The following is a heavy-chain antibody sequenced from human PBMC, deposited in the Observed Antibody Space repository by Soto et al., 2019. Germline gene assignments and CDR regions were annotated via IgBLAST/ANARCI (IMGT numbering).Heavy chain of an antibody. CDR1: GFSLTTSGAG. CDR3: VHRYGRNYYRWYFDS. D-gene: IGHD3-10*01. CDR2: ISWKDDT. V-gene: IGHV2-5*01. J-gene: IGHJ4*02. Sequence: QITLKESGPTMVKPTQTLTLTCTYSGFSLTTSGAGVGWIRQPPGKALEWLPLISWKDDTRYNPCLESRLTITKATSKNQVILTLTTMDPVDTATYFSVHRYGRNYYRWYFDSLAPGTLGTVS.